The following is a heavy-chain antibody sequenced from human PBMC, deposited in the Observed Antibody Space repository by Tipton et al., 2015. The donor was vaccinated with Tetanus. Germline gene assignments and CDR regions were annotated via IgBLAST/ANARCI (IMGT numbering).Heavy chain of an antibody. CDR3: AKYSLNSQYYGTSGYRTFDP. D-gene: IGHD3-22*01. CDR2: IYTGGST. Sequence: VQLVQSGGGLIHPGRSLRLTCGGSGFTVSSSYMHWVRQAPGKGLEWVAVIYTGGSTYYADSVRGRFTISRDNSRDTLYLQMNSRRADDSAVYYCAKYSLNSQYYGTSGYRTFDPWGQGALVTVSS. V-gene: IGHV3-53*01. CDR1: GFTVSSSY. J-gene: IGHJ5*02.